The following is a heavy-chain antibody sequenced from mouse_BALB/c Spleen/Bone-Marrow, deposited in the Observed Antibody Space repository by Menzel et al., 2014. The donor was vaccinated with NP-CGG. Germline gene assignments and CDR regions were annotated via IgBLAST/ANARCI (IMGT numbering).Heavy chain of an antibody. D-gene: IGHD2-4*01. CDR1: GYTFTSNI. Sequence: EVQLQQSGPELVKPGASVRMSCKASGYTFTSNIINWVKQKPGQGLGWIGYINPYNDVTKYNEKLKGKATLTSDMSSNTAYMELSSLTSEDSAVYYCAKAAYYDYDGRAMDYWGQGTSVIVSS. CDR3: AKAAYYDYDGRAMDY. CDR2: INPYNDVT. V-gene: IGHV1-14*01. J-gene: IGHJ4*01.